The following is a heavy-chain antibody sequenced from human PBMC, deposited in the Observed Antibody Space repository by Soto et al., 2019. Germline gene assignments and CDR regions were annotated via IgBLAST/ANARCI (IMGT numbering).Heavy chain of an antibody. CDR2: IDYSGST. CDR1: GYLISSGYY. Sequence: SETPSLTCSGSGYLISSGYYWGWVRQTPGKGLEWLGSIDYSGSTYKNPSLKSRVSASVDLSKNQFSLNLRSVAAADTAVYFWARDLSSGYDSYYFAYWGQGTLVTVSS. V-gene: IGHV4-38-2*02. D-gene: IGHD3-22*01. CDR3: ARDLSSGYDSYYFAY. J-gene: IGHJ4*02.